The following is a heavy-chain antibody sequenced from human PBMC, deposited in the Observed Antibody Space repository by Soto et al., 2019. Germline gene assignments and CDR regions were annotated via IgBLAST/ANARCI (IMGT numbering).Heavy chain of an antibody. CDR1: GFNVSTKY. D-gene: IGHD3-16*01. J-gene: IGHJ4*02. V-gene: IGHV3-66*01. CDR2: IYSGGST. Sequence: GGSLRLSCAASGFNVSTKYMSWVRQAPGKGLEWVSVIYSGGSTFYADSVRGRFTISRDNSKNTVNLQMNSLRAEDTAVYYCARDPWAADYWGQGTLVTVSS. CDR3: ARDPWAADY.